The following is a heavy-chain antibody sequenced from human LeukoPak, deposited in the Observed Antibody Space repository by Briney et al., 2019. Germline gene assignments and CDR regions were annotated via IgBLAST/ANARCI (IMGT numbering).Heavy chain of an antibody. V-gene: IGHV3-30*18. Sequence: GRSLRLSCAASGFTFSSYGMHWVRQAPGKRLEWVAVISYDGSNKYYADSVKGRFTISRDNSKNTLYLQMNSLRAEDTAVYYCAKAPTSNSSGWYNFDYWGQGTLVTVSS. D-gene: IGHD6-19*01. CDR3: AKAPTSNSSGWYNFDY. CDR2: ISYDGSNK. J-gene: IGHJ4*02. CDR1: GFTFSSYG.